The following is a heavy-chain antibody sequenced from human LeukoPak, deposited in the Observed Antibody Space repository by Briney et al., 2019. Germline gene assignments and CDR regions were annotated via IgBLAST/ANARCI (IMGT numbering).Heavy chain of an antibody. D-gene: IGHD1-1*01. Sequence: AGGSLRLSCAASGFAFSSYAMHWVRQAPGKGLEWVGVISSDGGSIYYADTVKGRFTISRDNSKNTLYLQMNSLRAEDTAVYYCARDVYNWKRPDYWGQGTLVTVSS. CDR1: GFAFSSYA. J-gene: IGHJ4*02. CDR2: ISSDGGSI. V-gene: IGHV3-30-3*01. CDR3: ARDVYNWKRPDY.